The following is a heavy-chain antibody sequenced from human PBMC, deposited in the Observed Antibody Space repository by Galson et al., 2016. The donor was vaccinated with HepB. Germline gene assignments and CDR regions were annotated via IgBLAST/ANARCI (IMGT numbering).Heavy chain of an antibody. Sequence: SLRLSCAASGFTFSHYGMHWVRQAPGKGLEWVAVIWYDGGNKFYAGSVQGRFTISRDNSKNTLHLQMNSLRAEDTAVYYCASSGGFGSGTYYVYWGQGTLATVSS. CDR3: ASSGGFGSGTYYVY. D-gene: IGHD3-10*01. CDR1: GFTFSHYG. CDR2: IWYDGGNK. J-gene: IGHJ4*02. V-gene: IGHV3-33*03.